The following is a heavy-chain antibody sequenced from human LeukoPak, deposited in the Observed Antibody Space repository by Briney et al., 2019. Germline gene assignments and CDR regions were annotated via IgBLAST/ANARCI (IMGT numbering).Heavy chain of an antibody. CDR1: GGSFSGYY. D-gene: IGHD1-26*01. V-gene: IGHV4-34*01. CDR2: INHSGST. Sequence: PSETLSLTCAVYGGSFSGYYWSWIRQPPGKGLEWIGEINHSGSTNYNPSLKSRVTISVDTSKNQFSLKLSSVTAADTAVYYCARRYPPVGINYWGQGTLVTVSS. J-gene: IGHJ4*02. CDR3: ARRYPPVGINY.